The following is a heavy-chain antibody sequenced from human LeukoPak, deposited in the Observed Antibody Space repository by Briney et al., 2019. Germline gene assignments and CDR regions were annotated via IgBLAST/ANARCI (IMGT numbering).Heavy chain of an antibody. CDR2: INPCGGST. D-gene: IGHD2-21*02. CDR1: GYTFTSYY. CDR3: ARARGDCPFGY. Sequence: ASVKVSCKAPGYTFTSYYMHWVRQAPGQGLEWMGIINPCGGSTSYAQKFQGRVTMTRDTSTSTVYMELSSLRSEDTAVYYCARARGDCPFGYWGQGTLVTVSS. J-gene: IGHJ4*02. V-gene: IGHV1-46*01.